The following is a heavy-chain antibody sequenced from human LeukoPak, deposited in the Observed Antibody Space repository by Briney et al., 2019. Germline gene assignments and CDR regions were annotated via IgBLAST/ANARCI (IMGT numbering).Heavy chain of an antibody. Sequence: GESLKISCKGAGYSFTNYWIAWVRQMPGKGLEWMGIIYPGDSNTRYSPSFQGQVTISADKSISTAYLQWSSLKASDTAVYYCARHRVSGTAALESWFDPWGQGTLVTVSS. CDR2: IYPGDSNT. J-gene: IGHJ5*02. CDR3: ARHRVSGTAALESWFDP. D-gene: IGHD3-3*01. CDR1: GYSFTNYW. V-gene: IGHV5-51*01.